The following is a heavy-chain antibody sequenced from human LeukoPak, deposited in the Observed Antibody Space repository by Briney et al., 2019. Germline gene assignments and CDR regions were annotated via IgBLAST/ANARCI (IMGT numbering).Heavy chain of an antibody. Sequence: GGSLRLSCAASGFTFSSYDMSWLRQAPGKGLEWVSYISTSGNTIYYADSVKGRFTISRDNAKNSLYLQMNSLRAEDTAVYYCAKVPDYYGSGRYHWGQGTLVTVSS. CDR1: GFTFSSYD. D-gene: IGHD3-10*01. J-gene: IGHJ4*02. V-gene: IGHV3-48*03. CDR2: ISTSGNTI. CDR3: AKVPDYYGSGRYH.